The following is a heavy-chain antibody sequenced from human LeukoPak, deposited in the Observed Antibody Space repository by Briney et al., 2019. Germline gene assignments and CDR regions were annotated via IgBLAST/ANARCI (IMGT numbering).Heavy chain of an antibody. CDR3: ARTYSSGRGAYY. D-gene: IGHD3-22*01. Sequence: PSETLSLTCTVSGGSISTYYWSWIRQPPGKGLEWIGYIYYSGSTSYNPSLKSRVTISVDTSKNQFSLKLTSVIAADTAVYFCARTYSSGRGAYYWGQGTLVTVSS. V-gene: IGHV4-59*12. J-gene: IGHJ4*02. CDR1: GGSISTYY. CDR2: IYYSGST.